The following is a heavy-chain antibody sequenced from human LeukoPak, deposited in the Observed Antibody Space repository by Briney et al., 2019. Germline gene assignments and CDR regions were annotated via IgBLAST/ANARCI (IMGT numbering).Heavy chain of an antibody. CDR1: GFSFSSYG. Sequence: GGSLRLSCAASGFSFSSYGMHWVRQAPGKGLEWVAVIYYDGSKEYYADSVKGRFTISRDNSKNKVYLQMNSLRADDTALYYCAKDHSGGLLDYWGQGTLVTVSS. CDR2: IYYDGSKE. V-gene: IGHV3-33*06. CDR3: AKDHSGGLLDY. J-gene: IGHJ4*02. D-gene: IGHD1-26*01.